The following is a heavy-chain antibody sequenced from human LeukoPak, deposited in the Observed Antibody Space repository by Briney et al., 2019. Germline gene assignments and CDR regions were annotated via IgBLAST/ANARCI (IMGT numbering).Heavy chain of an antibody. CDR1: GGSISSSNW. CDR3: ARFSVPAAIPGEGYYYYGMDV. J-gene: IGHJ6*02. Sequence: SGTLSLTCAVSGGSISSSNWWSWARQPPGKGLEWIGEIYHSGSTNYNPSLKSRVTISVDKSKNQFSLKLSSVTAADTAVYYCARFSVPAAIPGEGYYYYGMDVWGQGTTVTVSS. V-gene: IGHV4-4*02. D-gene: IGHD2-2*02. CDR2: IYHSGST.